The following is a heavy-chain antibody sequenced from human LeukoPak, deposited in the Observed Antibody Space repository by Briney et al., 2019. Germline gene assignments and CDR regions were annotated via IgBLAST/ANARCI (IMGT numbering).Heavy chain of an antibody. J-gene: IGHJ5*02. CDR3: ARERLRANWFDP. CDR2: ISYDGGNK. Sequence: AFISYDGGNKYYADSVKGRFTISRDNSKNTLYLQMNSLRAEDTAVYYCARERLRANWFDPWGQGTLVTVSS. D-gene: IGHD6-25*01. V-gene: IGHV3-30*01.